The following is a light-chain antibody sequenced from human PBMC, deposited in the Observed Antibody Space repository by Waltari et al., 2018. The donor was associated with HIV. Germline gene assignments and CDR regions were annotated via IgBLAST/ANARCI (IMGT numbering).Light chain of an antibody. Sequence: QSALTQPASVSGSPGQSITISCTGTSSDVGGYNYVSWYQQHPDKAPKLLIYEVSSRPPGISSRFSGCKSANTASLTISGLQADDEADYYCSSYTSSSTLVFGGGTKLTV. V-gene: IGLV2-14*01. CDR1: SSDVGGYNY. CDR2: EVS. CDR3: SSYTSSSTLV. J-gene: IGLJ2*01.